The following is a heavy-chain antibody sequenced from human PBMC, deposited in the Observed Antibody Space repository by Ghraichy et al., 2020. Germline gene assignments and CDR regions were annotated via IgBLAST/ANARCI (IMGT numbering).Heavy chain of an antibody. J-gene: IGHJ4*02. CDR2: IYYSGST. V-gene: IGHV4-61*01. Sequence: SETLSLTCTVSGGSVSSGSYNWSWIRQPPGKGLEWIGYIYYSGSTNYNPSLKSRVTISVDTSKNQFSLKLSSVTAADTAVYYCARDGGSYLQPFDYWGQGTLVTVSS. D-gene: IGHD1-26*01. CDR3: ARDGGSYLQPFDY. CDR1: GGSVSSGSYN.